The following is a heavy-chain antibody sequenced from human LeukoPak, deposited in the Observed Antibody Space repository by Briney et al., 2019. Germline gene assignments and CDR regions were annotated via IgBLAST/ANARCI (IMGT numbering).Heavy chain of an antibody. CDR2: IYSGGST. CDR1: GFTVSSNY. V-gene: IGHV3-53*01. CDR3: AREERNAFDI. J-gene: IGHJ3*02. Sequence: GGSLRLSCAASGFTVSSNYMSWVRQAPGKGLEWVSVIYSGGSTYYADSVKGRFTISRDNSKNTLYLQMNSLRAEDAAVYYCAREERNAFDIWGQGTMVTVSS. D-gene: IGHD1-26*01.